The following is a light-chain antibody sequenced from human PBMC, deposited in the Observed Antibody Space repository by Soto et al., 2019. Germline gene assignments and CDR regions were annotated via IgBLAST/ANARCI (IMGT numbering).Light chain of an antibody. CDR1: QSINSW. CDR3: QQYNGIPET. Sequence: DIQMTQSPSTLSASVGDRITIICRASQSINSWLAWYQQKPGKAPKLLIHRASTLHTGVPSRFSGSESGTDFTLTISSLQPDDFATYYCQQYNGIPETFGQGTKVEV. J-gene: IGKJ1*01. CDR2: RAS. V-gene: IGKV1-5*03.